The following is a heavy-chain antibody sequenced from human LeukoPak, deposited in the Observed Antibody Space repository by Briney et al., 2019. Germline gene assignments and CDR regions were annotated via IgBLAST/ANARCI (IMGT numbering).Heavy chain of an antibody. V-gene: IGHV3-21*01. D-gene: IGHD6-13*01. J-gene: IGHJ4*02. CDR3: ARDDPGTTYSSSWYSVDY. CDR1: GFTFSSYS. Sequence: GGSLRLSCAASGFTFSSYSMNWVRQAPGKGLEWVSSISSSSSYIYYADSVKGRFTISRDNAKNSLYLQMNSLRAEDTAVHYCARDDPGTTYSSSWYSVDYWGQGTLVTVSS. CDR2: ISSSSSYI.